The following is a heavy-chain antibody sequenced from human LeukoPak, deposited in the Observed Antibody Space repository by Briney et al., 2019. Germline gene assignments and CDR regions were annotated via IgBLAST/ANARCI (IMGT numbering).Heavy chain of an antibody. Sequence: PSQTLSLTCAVSGGSISSGGYSWSWIRQPPGKGLEWIGYIYHSGSTYYNPSLKSRVTISVDRSKNQFSLKLSSVTAADMAVYYCARGGQGALKDWGQGTLVTVSS. V-gene: IGHV4-30-2*01. CDR3: ARGGQGALKD. D-gene: IGHD1-26*01. CDR1: GGSISSGGYS. J-gene: IGHJ4*02. CDR2: IYHSGST.